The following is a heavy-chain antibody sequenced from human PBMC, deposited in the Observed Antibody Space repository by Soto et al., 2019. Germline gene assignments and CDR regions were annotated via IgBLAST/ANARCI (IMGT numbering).Heavy chain of an antibody. V-gene: IGHV1-2*04. Sequence: ASVKVSCKASGYTFNRYYISWVRQAPGQGPEWMGWINPNTGDAKYAQKFQGWVTLTRDTSISTAYMEMKRLKSDDTAVFYCVREGGTLGHSLGELFPTQNYHYYGMDVWGQGTKVTVSS. CDR2: INPNTGDA. CDR1: GYTFNRYY. CDR3: VREGGTLGHSLGELFPTQNYHYYGMDV. J-gene: IGHJ6*02. D-gene: IGHD3-10*01.